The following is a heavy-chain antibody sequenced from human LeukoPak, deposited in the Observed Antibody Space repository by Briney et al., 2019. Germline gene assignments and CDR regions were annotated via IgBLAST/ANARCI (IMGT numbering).Heavy chain of an antibody. CDR2: ISCSGGST. CDR3: AKSFYYDSSGYYYVH. Sequence: GGSLRLSCAASGFTFSSYAMSWVRQAPGKGLEWVSAISCSGGSTYYADSVKGRFTISRDNSKNTLYLQMNSLRAEDTAVYYCAKSFYYDSSGYYYVHWGQGTLVTVSS. D-gene: IGHD3-22*01. V-gene: IGHV3-23*01. CDR1: GFTFSSYA. J-gene: IGHJ4*02.